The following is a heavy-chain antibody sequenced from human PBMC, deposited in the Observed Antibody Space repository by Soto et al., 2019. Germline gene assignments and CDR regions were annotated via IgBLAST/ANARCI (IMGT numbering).Heavy chain of an antibody. V-gene: IGHV3-30*18. J-gene: IGHJ6*03. D-gene: IGHD6-6*01. CDR3: AKDPLSARPGDWGVYYYYYMDV. Sequence: GVSPRLSFAASEFTFSSYCMHWVRQAPGKGLEWVAVISYDGSNKYYADSVKGRFTISRDNSKNTLYLQMNSLRAEDTAVYYCAKDPLSARPGDWGVYYYYYMDVWGKGTTVTVSS. CDR1: EFTFSSYC. CDR2: ISYDGSNK.